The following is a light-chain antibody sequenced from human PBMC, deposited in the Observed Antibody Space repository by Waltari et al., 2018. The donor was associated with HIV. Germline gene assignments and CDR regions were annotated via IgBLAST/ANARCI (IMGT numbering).Light chain of an antibody. CDR2: WAS. CDR3: QQYYSTPWT. J-gene: IGKJ1*01. Sequence: ATINCKSSQSILYSANNKNYLTWYQQKPGQPPKLLIYWASTRESGVPDRFSGSGSVTDFTLTISSLQAEDVAVYYCQQYYSTPWTFGQGTKVEIK. CDR1: QSILYSANNKNY. V-gene: IGKV4-1*01.